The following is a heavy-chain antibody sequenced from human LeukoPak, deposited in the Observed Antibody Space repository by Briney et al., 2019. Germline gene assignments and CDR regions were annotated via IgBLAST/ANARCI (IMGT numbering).Heavy chain of an antibody. CDR3: TRGYSGVSVYAFDV. CDR2: SGNKADSYTA. CDR1: GFSLGDHY. Sequence: QPGGSLRLSCAASGFSLGDHYIDWVRQAPGKGLEWVGRSGNKADSYTAEYAASVKGRFTISRDDSKNSLYLQMNTLTTEDTAVYHCTRGYSGVSVYAFDVWGQGTMVTVSS. J-gene: IGHJ3*01. V-gene: IGHV3-72*01. D-gene: IGHD1-26*01.